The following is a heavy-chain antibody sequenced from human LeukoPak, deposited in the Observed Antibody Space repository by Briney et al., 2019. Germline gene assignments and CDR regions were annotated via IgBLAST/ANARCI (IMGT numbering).Heavy chain of an antibody. V-gene: IGHV1-18*01. J-gene: IGHJ4*02. D-gene: IGHD2-2*01. CDR2: ISAYNGNT. CDR3: ARDTRLRFLNLYCSSTSCQYDY. Sequence: ASVKVSCKASGYTFTSYGISWVRQAPGQGLEWMGWISAYNGNTNYAQKLRGRVTMTTDTSTSTAYMELRSLRSDDTAVYYCARDTRLRFLNLYCSSTSCQYDYWGQGTLVTVSS. CDR1: GYTFTSYG.